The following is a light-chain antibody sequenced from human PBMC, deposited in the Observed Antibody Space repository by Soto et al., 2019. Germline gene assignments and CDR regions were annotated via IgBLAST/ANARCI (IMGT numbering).Light chain of an antibody. CDR3: QQYKSYWT. CDR2: DAS. CDR1: QRISTW. Sequence: DIQMSQSPSTLSASVGDGVTITFRASQRISTWLAWYQQKPGKAPKLLISDASSLETGVPSRFSGSGSGTEFTLTINSLQPDDFATYYCQQYKSYWTFGQGTKVDNK. J-gene: IGKJ1*01. V-gene: IGKV1-5*01.